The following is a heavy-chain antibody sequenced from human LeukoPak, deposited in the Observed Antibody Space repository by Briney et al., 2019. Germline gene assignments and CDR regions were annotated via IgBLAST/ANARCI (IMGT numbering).Heavy chain of an antibody. J-gene: IGHJ1*01. V-gene: IGHV3-64D*06. CDR3: AYSSGYYH. CDR1: GFTFSLYA. D-gene: IGHD3-22*01. Sequence: GGSLRLSCSASGFTFSLYAMHWVRQAPGRGLEYVSAITSNGGSTYYADSVKGRFTISRDNSKNTLYLHMSTLRPEGTAVYYCAYSSGYYHWGQGTLVTVSS. CDR2: ITSNGGST.